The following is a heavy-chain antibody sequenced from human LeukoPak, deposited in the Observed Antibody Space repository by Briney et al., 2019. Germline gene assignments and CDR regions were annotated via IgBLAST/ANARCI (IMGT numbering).Heavy chain of an antibody. CDR2: IYYSGST. CDR3: ARGGGYCSGGSCYSPFAEGIGWGMDV. J-gene: IGHJ6*02. Sequence: SETLSLTCAVSGGSISSGGYSWSWIRQPPGKGLEWIGYIYYSGSTYYNPSLKSRVTISVDRSKNQFSLKLSSVTAADTAVYYCARGGGYCSGGSCYSPFAEGIGWGMDVWGQGTTVTVSS. CDR1: GGSISSGGYS. D-gene: IGHD2-15*01. V-gene: IGHV4-30-2*01.